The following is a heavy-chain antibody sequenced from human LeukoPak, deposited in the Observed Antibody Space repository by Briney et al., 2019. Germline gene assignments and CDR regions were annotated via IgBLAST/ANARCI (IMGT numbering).Heavy chain of an antibody. J-gene: IGHJ4*02. CDR1: GFTFSSYS. Sequence: GGSLRLSCAASGFTFSSYSMNWVRQAPGKGLEWVSSISSSSSYIYYADLVKGRFTISRDNAKNSLYLQMNSLRAEDTAVYYCARDRGSSWYWRAYYFDYWGQGTLVTVSS. CDR3: ARDRGSSWYWRAYYFDY. D-gene: IGHD6-13*01. CDR2: ISSSSSYI. V-gene: IGHV3-21*01.